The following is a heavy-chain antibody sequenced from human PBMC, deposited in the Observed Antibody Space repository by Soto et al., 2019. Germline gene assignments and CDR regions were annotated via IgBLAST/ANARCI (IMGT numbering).Heavy chain of an antibody. Sequence: GASVKVSCKASGYTFTSYYMHWVRQAPGQGLEWMGIINPSGGSTSYAQKFQGRVTMTRDTSTSTVYMELSSLRSEDTAVYYCARRAYYDFWRGYSPAAYYYYGMDVWGQGTTVTVSS. J-gene: IGHJ6*02. CDR1: GYTFTSYY. D-gene: IGHD3-3*01. CDR2: INPSGGST. CDR3: ARRAYYDFWRGYSPAAYYYYGMDV. V-gene: IGHV1-46*01.